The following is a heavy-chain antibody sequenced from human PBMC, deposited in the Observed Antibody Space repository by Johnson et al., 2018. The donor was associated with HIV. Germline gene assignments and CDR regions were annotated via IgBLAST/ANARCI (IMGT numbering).Heavy chain of an antibody. J-gene: IGHJ3*02. CDR2: ISSSGSTK. CDR3: ARVRWLQLGAFDI. V-gene: IGHV3-11*04. D-gene: IGHD5-24*01. Sequence: QVQLVESGGGLVKPGGSLRLSCAASGFTFSDHYMSWIRQAPGKGLEWVSYISSSGSTKYYTDSLKGRLTISRDNAKNSLYLQMNSRRAEDTAVYYCARVRWLQLGAFDIWGQGTMLTVTS. CDR1: GFTFSDHY.